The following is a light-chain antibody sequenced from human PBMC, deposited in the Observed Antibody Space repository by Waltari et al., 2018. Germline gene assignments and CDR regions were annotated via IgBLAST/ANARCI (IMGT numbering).Light chain of an antibody. J-gene: IGLJ1*01. Sequence: TIPCTGTSSDIGFYTFVSWYQQHPGKAPKVMIYHVSNLPSGVSNRFSGSKSGNTASLTISGLQPEDEADYYCASETSTTTLYVFGSGTKVTVL. V-gene: IGLV2-14*03. CDR3: ASETSTTTLYV. CDR2: HVS. CDR1: SSDIGFYTF.